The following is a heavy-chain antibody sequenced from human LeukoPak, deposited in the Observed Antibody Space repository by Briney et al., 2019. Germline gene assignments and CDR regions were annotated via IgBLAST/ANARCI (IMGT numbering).Heavy chain of an antibody. Sequence: GGSLRLSCAASGFTFSDYYMSWIRQAPGKGLEWVSYINYGGNTIYYADSVKGRFTISRDNAKNSLYLQMNSLRVEDTSVYYCARGTAAGGSDAFDIWGLGTMVTVSS. CDR3: ARGTAAGGSDAFDI. CDR1: GFTFSDYY. D-gene: IGHD2-21*02. V-gene: IGHV3-11*04. J-gene: IGHJ3*02. CDR2: INYGGNTI.